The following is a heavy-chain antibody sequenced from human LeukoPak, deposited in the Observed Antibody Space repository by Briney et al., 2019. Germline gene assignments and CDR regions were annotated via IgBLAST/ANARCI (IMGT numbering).Heavy chain of an antibody. Sequence: PGGSLRLSCAASGFTFDDYAMHWVRHAPGKGLEWVSGISWNSGSIGYADSVKGRFTISRDNAKNSLYLQMNSLRAEDTALYYCAKDTGFSASEDFDYWGQGTLVTVSS. CDR2: ISWNSGSI. CDR3: AKDTGFSASEDFDY. CDR1: GFTFDDYA. V-gene: IGHV3-9*01. D-gene: IGHD3-10*01. J-gene: IGHJ4*02.